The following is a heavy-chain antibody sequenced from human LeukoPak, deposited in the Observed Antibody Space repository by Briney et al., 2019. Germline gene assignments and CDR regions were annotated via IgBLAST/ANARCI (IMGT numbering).Heavy chain of an antibody. D-gene: IGHD3-3*01. CDR2: ISGSGSST. V-gene: IGHV3-23*01. CDR1: GFTFSSYA. Sequence: GGSLRLSCAASGFTFSSYAMNWVRQAPGKGLEWVSFISGSGSSTHYADSVKGRFTISRDNSNNTLYLQINSLRADDTAAYYCAKGAQYDFWSGYTLEYFDVWGKGNLVTVSS. CDR3: AKGAQYDFWSGYTLEYFDV. J-gene: IGHJ4*02.